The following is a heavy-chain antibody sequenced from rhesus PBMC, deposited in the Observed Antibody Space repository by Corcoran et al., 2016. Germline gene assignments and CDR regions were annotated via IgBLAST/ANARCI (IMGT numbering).Heavy chain of an antibody. Sequence: QVKLQQWGEGLVKPSETLSLTCAVYGGSISGYHYWSWIRQRPGKGLEWLGYSHGNSASTNYNPSLKNRVTISKDTSKNQFSLKLNSVTAADTAGYYCAGGGVAAPGRFDYWGQGVLVTVSS. CDR1: GGSISGYHY. J-gene: IGHJ4*01. V-gene: IGHV4-73*01. CDR3: AGGGVAAPGRFDY. CDR2: SHGNSAST. D-gene: IGHD2-33*01.